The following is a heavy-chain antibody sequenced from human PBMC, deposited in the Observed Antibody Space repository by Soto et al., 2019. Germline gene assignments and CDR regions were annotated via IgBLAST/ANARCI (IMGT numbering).Heavy chain of an antibody. Sequence: EVQLVESGGGLVKPGGSLRLSCAASGFTFSSYSMNWVRQAPGTGMEWVSSISSRSSYIYYADSVKGRFTISRDNAKNSLYLQMNSLRAEDTAVYYCARDGEQGIAAVGNGYWGQGTLVTVSS. CDR1: GFTFSSYS. V-gene: IGHV3-21*01. J-gene: IGHJ4*02. CDR2: ISSRSSYI. CDR3: ARDGEQGIAAVGNGY. D-gene: IGHD6-13*01.